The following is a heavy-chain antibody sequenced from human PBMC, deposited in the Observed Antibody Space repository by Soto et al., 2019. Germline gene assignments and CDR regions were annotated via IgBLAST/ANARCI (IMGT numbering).Heavy chain of an antibody. CDR1: GFTFSNAW. J-gene: IGHJ4*02. D-gene: IGHD2-15*01. Sequence: GGSLRLSCAASGFTFSNAWMSWVRQAPGKGLEWVGRIKSKTDGGTTDYAAPVKGRFTISRDDSKNTLYLQMNSLKTEDTAVYYCTTDAPYCSGGSCFFVVYWGQGTLVTVSS. CDR2: IKSKTDGGTT. CDR3: TTDAPYCSGGSCFFVVY. V-gene: IGHV3-15*01.